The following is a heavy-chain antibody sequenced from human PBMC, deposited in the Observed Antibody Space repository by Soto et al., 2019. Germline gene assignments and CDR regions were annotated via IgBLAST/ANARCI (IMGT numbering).Heavy chain of an antibody. CDR2: INHSGST. J-gene: IGHJ6*03. CDR1: GGSFSGYY. CDR3: ARKLGYCSSTSCYKARHYYYYYMDV. Sequence: SETLSLTCAVYGGSFSGYYWSWIRQPPGKGLEWIGEINHSGSTNYNPSLKSRVTISVDTSKNQFSLKLSSVTAADTAVYYCARKLGYCSSTSCYKARHYYYYYMDVWGKGTTVTVSS. V-gene: IGHV4-34*01. D-gene: IGHD2-2*02.